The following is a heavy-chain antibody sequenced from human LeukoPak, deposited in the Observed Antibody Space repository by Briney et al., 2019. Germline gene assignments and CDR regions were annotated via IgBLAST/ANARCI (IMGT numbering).Heavy chain of an antibody. CDR1: GFTFSSYG. J-gene: IGHJ5*02. CDR3: AKDRSTIVPWFDP. D-gene: IGHD3-10*01. V-gene: IGHV3-30*18. Sequence: GGSLRLSCAASGFTFSSYGMHWVRQAPGKGLEWVAVISYDGSNKYYADSVKGRFTISRDNSKNTLYLQMNSLRAEDTAVYYCAKDRSTIVPWFDPWGQGTLVTVSS. CDR2: ISYDGSNK.